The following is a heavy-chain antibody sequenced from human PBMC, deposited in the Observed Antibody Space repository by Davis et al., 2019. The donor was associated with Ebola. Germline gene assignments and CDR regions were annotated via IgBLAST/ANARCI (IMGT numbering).Heavy chain of an antibody. Sequence: SGPTLVKPPETLTLTCTVSGFSLSNARMGVSWIRQPPGKALEWLAHIFSNDEKSYSTSLKSRLTISKDTSKSQVVLTMTNMDPVDTATYYCARMRGSGSYRPNFDYWGQGTLVTVSS. J-gene: IGHJ4*02. CDR3: ARMRGSGSYRPNFDY. V-gene: IGHV2-26*01. D-gene: IGHD3-10*01. CDR1: GFSLSNARMG. CDR2: IFSNDEK.